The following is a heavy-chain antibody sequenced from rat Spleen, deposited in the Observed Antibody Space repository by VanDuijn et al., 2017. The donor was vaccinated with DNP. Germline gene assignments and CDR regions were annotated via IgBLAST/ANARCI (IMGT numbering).Heavy chain of an antibody. Sequence: EVQLVESGGGLVQPGRSLKFSCAASGFTFSDYAMAWVRQAPKKGLEWVATIIYDGSRTYYRDSVKGRFTISRDNAKSTLYLQMDSLRSEDTATYYCARLYYYSSYLMDAWGQGASVTVSS. CDR1: GFTFSDYA. J-gene: IGHJ4*01. CDR3: ARLYYYSSYLMDA. V-gene: IGHV5-17*01. CDR2: IIYDGSRT. D-gene: IGHD1-2*01.